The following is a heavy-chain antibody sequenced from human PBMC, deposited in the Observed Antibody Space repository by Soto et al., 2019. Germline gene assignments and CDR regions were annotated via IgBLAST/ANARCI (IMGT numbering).Heavy chain of an antibody. CDR2: VYRSGTT. D-gene: IGHD3-10*01. V-gene: IGHV4-59*01. CDR3: ATRPPVGGWFGVFDY. Sequence: QVQLQESGPGLVKPSETLSLTCTVSGGSISTNHWSWIRQPPGKGPEWIGYVYRSGTTNYNPSLERRVTISLDTSKHLFSLKLNAVTAADTAVYYCATRPPVGGWFGVFDYWSPGTLVTVSS. CDR1: GGSISTNH. J-gene: IGHJ4*02.